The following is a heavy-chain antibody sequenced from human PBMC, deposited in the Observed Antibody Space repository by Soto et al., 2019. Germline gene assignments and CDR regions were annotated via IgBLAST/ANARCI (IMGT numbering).Heavy chain of an antibody. D-gene: IGHD2-15*01. CDR1: GGSIGTSSYY. J-gene: IGHJ6*02. Sequence: SETLSLTCTVSGGSIGTSSYYWGWIRQPPGKGLEWSGSIHYSGSTSYNPSLKSRVTISVDTSKNQFSLKLSSVTAADTAVYYCATLKVVAATKAYYYYGMDVWGQGTTVTVSS. V-gene: IGHV4-39*07. CDR2: IHYSGST. CDR3: ATLKVVAATKAYYYYGMDV.